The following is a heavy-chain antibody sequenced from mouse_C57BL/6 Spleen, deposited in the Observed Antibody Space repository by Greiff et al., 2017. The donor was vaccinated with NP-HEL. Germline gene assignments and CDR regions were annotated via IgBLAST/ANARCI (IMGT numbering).Heavy chain of an antibody. D-gene: IGHD1-1*01. CDR1: GYSFTSYY. J-gene: IGHJ1*03. CDR2: IYPGSGNT. Sequence: VQLQQSGPELVKPGASVKISCKASGYSFTSYYIHWVKQRPGQGLEWIGWIYPGSGNTKYNEKFKGKATLTADTSSSTAYMQLSSLTSEDSAVYYCARDYDGSSDWYFDVWGTGTTVTVSS. V-gene: IGHV1-66*01. CDR3: ARDYDGSSDWYFDV.